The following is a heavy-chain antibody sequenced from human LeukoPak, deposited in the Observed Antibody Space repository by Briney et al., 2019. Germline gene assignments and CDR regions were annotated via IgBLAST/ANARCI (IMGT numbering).Heavy chain of an antibody. D-gene: IGHD6-13*01. Sequence: GGSLRLSCAASGFTFSSYWIHWVRQAPGKGLVWVSRINSDGSSTTYADSVKGRSTISRDNAKNTLYLQMNSLRAEDTAVYYCARSAAAGFSYYSYYLDVWGKGTTVTIFS. CDR3: ARSAAAGFSYYSYYLDV. CDR2: INSDGSST. V-gene: IGHV3-74*01. J-gene: IGHJ6*03. CDR1: GFTFSSYW.